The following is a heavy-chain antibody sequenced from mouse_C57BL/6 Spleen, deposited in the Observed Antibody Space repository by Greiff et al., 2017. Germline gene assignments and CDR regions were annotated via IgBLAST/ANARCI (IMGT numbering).Heavy chain of an antibody. V-gene: IGHV5-4*01. Sequence: DVKLVESGGGLVKPGGSLKLSCAASGFTFSSYAMSWVRQTPEKRLEWVATISDGGSYTYYPDNVKGRFTISRDNAKNNLYLQMSHLKSEDTAMYYCARDGGYGYGRYAMDYWGQGTSVTVSS. D-gene: IGHD2-2*01. CDR2: ISDGGSYT. J-gene: IGHJ4*01. CDR3: ARDGGYGYGRYAMDY. CDR1: GFTFSSYA.